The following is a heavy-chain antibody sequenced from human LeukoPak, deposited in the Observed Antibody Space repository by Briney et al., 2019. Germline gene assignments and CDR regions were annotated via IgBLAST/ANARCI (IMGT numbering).Heavy chain of an antibody. J-gene: IGHJ5*02. CDR1: GFTFSSYE. CDR3: ARDGVEFYNWFDP. D-gene: IGHD2-21*01. Sequence: GGSLRLSCAASGFTFSSYEMNWVRQAPGKGLEWVSYISSSGSTIYYADSVKGRFTISRDNAKNTLYLQMNSLRAEDTAVYYCARDGVEFYNWFDPWGQGTLVTVSS. CDR2: ISSSGSTI. V-gene: IGHV3-48*03.